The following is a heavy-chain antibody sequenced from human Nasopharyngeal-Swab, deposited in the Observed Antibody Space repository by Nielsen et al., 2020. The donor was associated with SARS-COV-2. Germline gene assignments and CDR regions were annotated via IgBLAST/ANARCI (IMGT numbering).Heavy chain of an antibody. D-gene: IGHD2-15*01. CDR2: IRYSSGRT. V-gene: IGHV3-23*01. CDR1: GFTFSSYP. CDR3: ATPGTRSSGDTCSMWVFDY. Sequence: GAALKISCAASGFTFSSYPMSWVRQAPGKGLEWVSSIRYSSGRTSYADSVKGRFTISRDNSKNTLYLQMHTLRADDTAVYYCATPGTRSSGDTCSMWVFDYWGQGTLVTVSS. J-gene: IGHJ4*02.